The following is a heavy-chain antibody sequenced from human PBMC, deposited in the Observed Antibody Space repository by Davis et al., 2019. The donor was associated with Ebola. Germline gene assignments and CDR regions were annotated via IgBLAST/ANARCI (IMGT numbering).Heavy chain of an antibody. CDR2: ISYDGSNK. Sequence: PGGSLRLSCAASGFTFSSYAMHWVRQAPGKGLEWVAVISYDGSNKYYADSVKGRFTISRDNSKNTLYLQMNSLRSEDTAVYYCAGAVSDIVLIGGRRDYFDYWGQGTLVTVSS. D-gene: IGHD2-8*01. CDR1: GFTFSSYA. CDR3: AGAVSDIVLIGGRRDYFDY. V-gene: IGHV3-30-3*01. J-gene: IGHJ4*02.